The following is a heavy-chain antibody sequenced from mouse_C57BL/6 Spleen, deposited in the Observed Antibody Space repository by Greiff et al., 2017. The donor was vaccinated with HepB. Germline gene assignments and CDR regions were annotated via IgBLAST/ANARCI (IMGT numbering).Heavy chain of an antibody. J-gene: IGHJ4*01. CDR1: GYTFTSYW. D-gene: IGHD2-1*01. CDR2: IYPGSGST. CDR3: ARFLYGNYHAMDY. V-gene: IGHV1-55*01. Sequence: VQLQQPGAELVKPGASVKMSCKASGYTFTSYWITWVKQRPGQGLEWIGDIYPGSGSTNYNEKFKSKATLTVDTSSSTAYMQLSSLTSEDSAVYYCARFLYGNYHAMDYWGQGTSVTVSS.